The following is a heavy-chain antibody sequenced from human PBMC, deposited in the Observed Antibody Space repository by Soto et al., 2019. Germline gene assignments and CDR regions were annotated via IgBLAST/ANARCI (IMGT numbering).Heavy chain of an antibody. Sequence: GGSLRLSCAASGFTFSSYGMHWVRQAPGKGLEWVAVISYDGSNKYYADSVKGRLTISRDNSKNTLYLQMNSLRAEATAVYYCARDRRQWLTNYYYYGMDVWGQGTTVTVSS. CDR1: GFTFSSYG. CDR2: ISYDGSNK. V-gene: IGHV3-30*03. D-gene: IGHD6-19*01. CDR3: ARDRRQWLTNYYYYGMDV. J-gene: IGHJ6*02.